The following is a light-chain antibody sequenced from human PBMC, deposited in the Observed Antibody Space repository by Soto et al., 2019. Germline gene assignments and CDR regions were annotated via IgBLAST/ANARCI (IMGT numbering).Light chain of an antibody. V-gene: IGKV3-20*01. CDR1: QSVSSSF. J-gene: IGKJ1*01. CDR3: QQYDSSPWT. Sequence: EIVLTQSPGTLSLSPGERATLSCRASQSVSSSFLAWYQQKPGQAPRLLIYGASSRATGIPDRFSGSGSGPDFPLTISRLEPEDFAVYYCQQYDSSPWTFGQGTKVEIK. CDR2: GAS.